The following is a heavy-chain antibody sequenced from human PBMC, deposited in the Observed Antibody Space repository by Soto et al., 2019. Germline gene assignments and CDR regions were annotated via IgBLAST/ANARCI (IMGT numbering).Heavy chain of an antibody. J-gene: IGHJ4*02. CDR3: ARDQYGSYDY. V-gene: IGHV3-72*01. Sequence: EVQLVESGGGLVQPGGSLRLSCAASGFTFSDYYMDWVRHTPGKGLEWVGRSKTKGNGYATYYAASVKGRFTISRDDSKNSLYLEMNSLKTEDTAVYYCARDQYGSYDYWGQGTLVTVSS. CDR2: SKTKGNGYAT. CDR1: GFTFSDYY. D-gene: IGHD3-10*01.